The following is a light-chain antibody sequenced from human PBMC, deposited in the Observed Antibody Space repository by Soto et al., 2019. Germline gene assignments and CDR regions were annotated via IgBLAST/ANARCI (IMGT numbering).Light chain of an antibody. J-gene: IGKJ5*01. V-gene: IGKV1-5*01. Sequence: DNQMTQSPSTLSASVGDRVTITCRASQSMSTWLAWYQQKPGKVPKVVIYDASTLGSGVPSRFSGSGSGTEFTLTISSLQPDDFATYYCQQYNSFPITFGQGTRLEIK. CDR3: QQYNSFPIT. CDR2: DAS. CDR1: QSMSTW.